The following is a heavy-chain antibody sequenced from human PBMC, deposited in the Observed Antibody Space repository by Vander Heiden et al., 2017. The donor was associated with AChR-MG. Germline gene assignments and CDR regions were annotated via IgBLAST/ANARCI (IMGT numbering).Heavy chain of an antibody. CDR3: ARDRIVPVLYYFDY. Sequence: QVQLVASGGGMVQPGRSLRPSCAASGFTFSSYAMHWVRQAPGKGLEWVAVISYDGSNKYYADSVKGRFTISRDNSKNTLYLQMNSLRAEDTAVYYCARDRIVPVLYYFDYWGQGTLVTVSS. J-gene: IGHJ4*02. CDR2: ISYDGSNK. CDR1: GFTFSSYA. D-gene: IGHD2-2*01. V-gene: IGHV3-30-3*01.